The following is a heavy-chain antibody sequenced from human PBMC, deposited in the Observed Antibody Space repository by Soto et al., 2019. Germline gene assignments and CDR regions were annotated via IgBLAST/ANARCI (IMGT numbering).Heavy chain of an antibody. J-gene: IGHJ4*02. V-gene: IGHV4-30-4*02. CDR3: ARVDPKRWVPAAIDY. D-gene: IGHD2-2*02. CDR1: DGSMSSGDYY. Sequence: SETLSLTCTVSDGSMSSGDYYWSLIRQPPGKGLEWIGYIYYSGSTYYNPSLKSRVTISVDTSKNQFSLKLSSVTAADTAVYYCARVDPKRWVPAAIDYWGQGTLVTVSS. CDR2: IYYSGST.